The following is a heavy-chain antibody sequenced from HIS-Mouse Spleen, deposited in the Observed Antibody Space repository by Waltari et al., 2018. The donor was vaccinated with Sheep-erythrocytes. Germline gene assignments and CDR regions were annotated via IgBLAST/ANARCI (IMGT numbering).Heavy chain of an antibody. CDR2: MSSSSSYI. CDR3: ARDTGTDAFDI. D-gene: IGHD1-1*01. J-gene: IGHJ3*02. Sequence: EVQLVESGGGLVKPGGSLRLSCAASGFTFSSYSMNWVRQAPGRGLEWVSSMSSSSSYIYYADSVEGRFTISRDNAKNSLYLQMNSLRAEDTAVYYCARDTGTDAFDIWGQGTMVTVSS. CDR1: GFTFSSYS. V-gene: IGHV3-21*01.